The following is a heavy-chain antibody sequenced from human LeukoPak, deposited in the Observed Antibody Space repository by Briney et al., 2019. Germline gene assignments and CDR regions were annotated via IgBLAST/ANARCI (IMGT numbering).Heavy chain of an antibody. CDR1: GGSISSGAYS. J-gene: IGHJ5*02. CDR2: TYPTGRP. Sequence: TLSLTCAASGGSISSGAYSWSWIRPPPGTGLEWIPHTYPTGRPYYNPSLNSQVTTPVDRSKNQYSLQLSSVTAADTAVYYCARGSSLDGNWFAPWGQGTLVTVSS. CDR3: ARGSSLDGNWFAP. V-gene: IGHV4-30-2*01. D-gene: IGHD5-24*01.